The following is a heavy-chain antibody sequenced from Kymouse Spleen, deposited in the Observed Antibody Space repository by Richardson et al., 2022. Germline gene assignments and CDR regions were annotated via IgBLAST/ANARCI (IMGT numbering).Heavy chain of an antibody. D-gene: IGHD3-9*01. J-gene: IGHJ5*02. V-gene: IGHV3-30*18. CDR3: AKDKDLTIWFDP. CDR1: GFTFSSYG. Sequence: QVQLVESGGGVVQPGRSLRLSCAASGFTFSSYGMHWVRQAPGKGLEWVAVISYDGSNKYYADSVKGRFTISRDNSKNTLYLQMNSLRAEDTAVYYCAKDKDLTIWFDPWGQGTLVTVSS. CDR2: ISYDGSNK.